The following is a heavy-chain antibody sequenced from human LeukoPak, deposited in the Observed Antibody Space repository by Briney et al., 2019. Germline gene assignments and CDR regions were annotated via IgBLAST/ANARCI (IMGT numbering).Heavy chain of an antibody. J-gene: IGHJ5*02. D-gene: IGHD1-26*01. CDR1: GFTVTNAR. CDR3: STGGGTYSLGA. Sequence: PGGFLRLSCAASGFTVTNARMTWVRQTPGKGLEWVGHIQRKSDGETTDYAAPVKDRFTISRDDSKNTLYLQMNSLKTEDTAVYYCSTGGGTYSLGAWGQGTLVIVSS. CDR2: IQRKSDGETT. V-gene: IGHV3-15*01.